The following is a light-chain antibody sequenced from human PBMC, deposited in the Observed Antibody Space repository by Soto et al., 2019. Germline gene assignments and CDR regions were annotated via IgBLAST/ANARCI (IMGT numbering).Light chain of an antibody. J-gene: IGKJ4*01. CDR2: KAS. V-gene: IGKV1-5*03. Sequence: DIQMTQSPSTLSASVGDRVTITCRASQSISNSLAGYQQKPGKAPNLLSYKASSLESGVPSRFSGSGSGTELPLTISSLQPDDVATYCCRQYGSYPVTFGGGTKVEMK. CDR3: RQYGSYPVT. CDR1: QSISNS.